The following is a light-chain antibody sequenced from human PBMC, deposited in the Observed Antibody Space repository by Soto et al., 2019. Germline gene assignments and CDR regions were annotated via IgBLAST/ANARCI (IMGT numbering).Light chain of an antibody. Sequence: EIVLTQSPGTLSLSPGERATLSCRASQSVSSSYLAWYQQKPGQAPRLLIYGASSRATGIPDRFSGSGSGTDFPLPISRLEPEDLAVYYCQQYGRSPPYTFGQGTKLEIK. CDR1: QSVSSSY. CDR2: GAS. V-gene: IGKV3-20*01. CDR3: QQYGRSPPYT. J-gene: IGKJ2*01.